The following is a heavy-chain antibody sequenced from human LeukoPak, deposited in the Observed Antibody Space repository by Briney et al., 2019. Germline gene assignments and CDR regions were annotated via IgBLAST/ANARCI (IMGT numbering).Heavy chain of an antibody. Sequence: SETLSLTCTVSGYSIKSGYSWGWIRQPPGKGLEWIGYIYYSGSTNYNPSLKSRVTISVDTSKNQFSLKLSSVTAADTAVYYCARLLISAAGYFDYWGQGTLVTVSS. V-gene: IGHV4-59*08. CDR2: IYYSGST. D-gene: IGHD6-13*01. J-gene: IGHJ4*02. CDR3: ARLLISAAGYFDY. CDR1: GYSIKSGYS.